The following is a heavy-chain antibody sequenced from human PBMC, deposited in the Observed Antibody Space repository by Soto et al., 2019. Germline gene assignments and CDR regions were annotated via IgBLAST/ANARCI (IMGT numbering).Heavy chain of an antibody. Sequence: EVQLLESGGGLVQPGGSLRLSCAASGFTISTSGMSWVRQAQGKGLEWVSGIRKSSDTTYYADSVQGRFTISRDESKNTLFLQMNSLRADDTAIYYCAKDAGWLHHYWGQGTLVTVSS. J-gene: IGHJ4*02. CDR2: IRKSSDTT. CDR1: GFTISTSG. CDR3: AKDAGWLHHY. D-gene: IGHD5-12*01. V-gene: IGHV3-23*01.